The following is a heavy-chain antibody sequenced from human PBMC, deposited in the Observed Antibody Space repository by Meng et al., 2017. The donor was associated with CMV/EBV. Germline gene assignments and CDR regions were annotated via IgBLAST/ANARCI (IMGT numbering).Heavy chain of an antibody. D-gene: IGHD3-3*01. V-gene: IGHV3-74*01. CDR1: GFTFSSYS. J-gene: IGHJ6*02. CDR2: INSDGSST. Sequence: GGSLRLSCAASGFTFSSYSMNWVRQAPGKGLEWVSRINSDGSSTSYADSVKGRFTISRDNAKNTLYLQMNSLRAEDTAVYYCARAGPIRFLEWLLYSSQDYYYYGMDVWGQGTTVTVSS. CDR3: ARAGPIRFLEWLLYSSQDYYYYGMDV.